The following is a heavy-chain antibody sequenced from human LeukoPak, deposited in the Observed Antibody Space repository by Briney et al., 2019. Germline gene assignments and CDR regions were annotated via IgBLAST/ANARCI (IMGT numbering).Heavy chain of an antibody. CDR3: ARDQGGWLFDY. Sequence: ASVKVSWKASGYTFTSYGISGVRQAPGQGLEWMGWISAYNGNTNYAQKLQGRVTMTTDTSTSTPYMELRSLRSDDTAVYYCARDQGGWLFDYWGQGTLVTVSS. CDR1: GYTFTSYG. CDR2: ISAYNGNT. V-gene: IGHV1-18*04. D-gene: IGHD6-19*01. J-gene: IGHJ4*02.